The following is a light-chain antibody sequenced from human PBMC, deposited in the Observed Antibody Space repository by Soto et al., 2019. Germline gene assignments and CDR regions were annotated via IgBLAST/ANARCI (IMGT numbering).Light chain of an antibody. CDR3: QLYDSSSYT. CDR2: DAS. CDR1: QSVSSY. Sequence: EIVLTQSPATLSLSPGERATLSCRASQSVSSYLAWYQQKPGQAPRLLIYDASNRATGIPARFSGSGSGTDFTLTVSRLEPEDFAVYYCQLYDSSSYTFGQGTKLEIK. V-gene: IGKV3-11*01. J-gene: IGKJ2*01.